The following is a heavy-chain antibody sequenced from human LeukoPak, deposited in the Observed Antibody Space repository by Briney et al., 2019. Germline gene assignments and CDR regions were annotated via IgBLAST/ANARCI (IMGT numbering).Heavy chain of an antibody. V-gene: IGHV4-31*03. D-gene: IGHD3-10*01. Sequence: SETLSLTCTVSGGSISSGGYYWSWIRHHPGKGLEWIGYIYYSGSTYYNPSLKSRVTISVDTSKNQFSLKLSSVTAADTAVYYCASALNGAMVRGRYYYYYGMDVWGKGTTVTVSS. CDR2: IYYSGST. CDR3: ASALNGAMVRGRYYYYYGMDV. CDR1: GGSISSGGYY. J-gene: IGHJ6*04.